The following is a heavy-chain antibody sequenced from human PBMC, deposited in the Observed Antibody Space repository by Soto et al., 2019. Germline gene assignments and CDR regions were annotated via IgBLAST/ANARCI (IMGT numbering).Heavy chain of an antibody. D-gene: IGHD5-12*01. Sequence: QVQLVQSAAEVKKPGSSVTVSCKASGGTFSSYTISWVRQAPGQGLEWMGGIIPIFGTANYAQKFQGRVTITADESTSTAYIELSSLRSEDTAVYYCARGNHRWLQLWYFDLWGRGTLVTVSS. J-gene: IGHJ2*01. CDR3: ARGNHRWLQLWYFDL. V-gene: IGHV1-69*12. CDR2: IIPIFGTA. CDR1: GGTFSSYT.